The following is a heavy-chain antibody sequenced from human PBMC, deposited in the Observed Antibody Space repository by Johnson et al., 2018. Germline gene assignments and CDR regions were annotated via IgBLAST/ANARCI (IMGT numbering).Heavy chain of an antibody. V-gene: IGHV3-11*01. CDR3: AKHIAYGQDAFDI. Sequence: QVQLVQSGGGLVKPGGSLRLSCAASGFTFSDHQLNWIRQAPGKGLEWVSYITSSGSTTYYADSVQGRFTNSRDNSKKTVYLQMDSLRADDTAVYYCAKHIAYGQDAFDIWGQGTMVTVSS. J-gene: IGHJ3*02. CDR1: GFTFSDHQ. D-gene: IGHD2-21*01. CDR2: ITSSGSTT.